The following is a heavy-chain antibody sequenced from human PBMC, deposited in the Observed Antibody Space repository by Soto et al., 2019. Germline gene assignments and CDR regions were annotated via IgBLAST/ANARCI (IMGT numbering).Heavy chain of an antibody. J-gene: IGHJ4*02. CDR2: ISGSGGST. D-gene: IGHD6-13*01. CDR3: AKDRGSSWYFPTFDY. V-gene: IGHV3-23*01. Sequence: PGGSLRLSCAASGFTFSSYAMSWVRQAPGKGLEWVSAISGSGGSTYYADSVRGRFTISRDNSKNTLYLQMNSLRAEDTAVYYCAKDRGSSWYFPTFDYWGQGTLVTVSS. CDR1: GFTFSSYA.